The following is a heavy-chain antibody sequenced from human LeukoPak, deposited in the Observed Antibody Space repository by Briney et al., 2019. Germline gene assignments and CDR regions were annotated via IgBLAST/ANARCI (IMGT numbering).Heavy chain of an antibody. V-gene: IGHV4-34*01. Sequence: SETLSLTCAVYGGSFTDYYWSWIRQPPGKGLEWIAEINHSGTSNYSPSLKSRVTISVDTSKNQLSLKLNSVTAADTAVYYCARGTVGDGNRAWFDPWGQGTLVTVSS. D-gene: IGHD1-14*01. CDR2: INHSGTS. CDR3: ARGTVGDGNRAWFDP. J-gene: IGHJ5*02. CDR1: GGSFTDYY.